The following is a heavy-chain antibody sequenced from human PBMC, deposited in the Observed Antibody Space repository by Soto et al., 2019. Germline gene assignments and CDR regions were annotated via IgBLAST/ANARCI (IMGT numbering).Heavy chain of an antibody. J-gene: IGHJ4*02. V-gene: IGHV6-1*01. CDR2: TYYRPRWYN. CDR3: AREFPYYVSSDSYLDY. CDR1: GDSVSGNSAA. D-gene: IGHD3-16*01. Sequence: SQTRSLTCAISGDSVSGNSAAWNWIRQSPSRGLEWLGRTYYRPRWYNDYAVSVKSRITVTPDTSKNQFSLHLNSVTPEDTAVYYXAREFPYYVSSDSYLDYWGQGALVTVSS.